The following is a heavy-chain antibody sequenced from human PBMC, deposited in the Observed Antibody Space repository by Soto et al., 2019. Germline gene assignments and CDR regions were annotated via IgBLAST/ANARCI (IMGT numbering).Heavy chain of an antibody. Sequence: PGGSLRLSCAASGFTFSSYGMHWVRQAPGKGLEWVAVISYDGSNKYYADSVKGRFTISRDNSKNTLYLQMNSLRAEDTAVYYCAKDLAIFGVVIILDYWGQGTLVTVSS. J-gene: IGHJ4*02. D-gene: IGHD3-3*01. CDR1: GFTFSSYG. CDR3: AKDLAIFGVVIILDY. CDR2: ISYDGSNK. V-gene: IGHV3-30*18.